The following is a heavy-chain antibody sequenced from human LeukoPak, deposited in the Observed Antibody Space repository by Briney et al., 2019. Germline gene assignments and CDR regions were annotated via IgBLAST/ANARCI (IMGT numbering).Heavy chain of an antibody. J-gene: IGHJ4*02. CDR3: AKDKPPYYYDSSGYYDY. V-gene: IGHV3-30*04. D-gene: IGHD3-22*01. CDR2: MSYNGFTK. Sequence: GGSLRLSCVASGFTFSASTMHWVRQAPGKGLEWVAVMSYNGFTKYYADSVKGRFTISRDNSKNTLYLQMNSLRAEDTVVYYCAKDKPPYYYDSSGYYDYWGQGTLVTVSS. CDR1: GFTFSAST.